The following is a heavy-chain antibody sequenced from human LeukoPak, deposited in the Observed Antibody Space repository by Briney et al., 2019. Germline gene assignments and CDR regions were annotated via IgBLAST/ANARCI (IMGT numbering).Heavy chain of an antibody. CDR3: ARGGLRHYDFWSGYVQFDY. V-gene: IGHV4-34*01. CDR2: INHSGST. J-gene: IGHJ4*02. Sequence: PSETLSLTCAVYGGFFSGYYWSWIRQPPGKGLEWIGEINHSGSTNYNPSLKSRVTISVDTSKNQFSLKLSSVTAADTAVYYCARGGLRHYDFWSGYVQFDYWGQGTLVTVSS. CDR1: GGFFSGYY. D-gene: IGHD3-3*01.